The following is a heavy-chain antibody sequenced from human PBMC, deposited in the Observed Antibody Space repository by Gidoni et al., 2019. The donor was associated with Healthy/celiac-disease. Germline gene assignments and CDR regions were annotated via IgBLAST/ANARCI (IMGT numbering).Heavy chain of an antibody. CDR2: INHSGST. CDR1: GGSFSGYY. D-gene: IGHD2-2*01. V-gene: IGHV4-34*01. Sequence: QVQLQQWGAGLLKPSETLSLTCAVYGGSFSGYYWSWIRQPPGKGLEWIGEINHSGSTNYNPSLKSRVTISVDTSKNQFSLKLSSVTAADTAVYYCARQGVVVVPAAMALGFDYWGQGTLVTVSS. CDR3: ARQGVVVVPAAMALGFDY. J-gene: IGHJ4*02.